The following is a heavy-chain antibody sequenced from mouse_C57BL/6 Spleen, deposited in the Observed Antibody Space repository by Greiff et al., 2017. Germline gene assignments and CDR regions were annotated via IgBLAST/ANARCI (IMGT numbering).Heavy chain of an antibody. CDR3: ERKGTTVVAGDYFDY. CDR2: IDPSDSYT. J-gene: IGHJ2*01. D-gene: IGHD1-1*01. Sequence: QVQLQQPGAELVMPGASVKLSCKASGYTFTSYWMHWVKQRPGQGLEWIGEIDPSDSYTNYNQKFKGKSTLTVDKSSSTAYMQLRSLTSENSAVYYCERKGTTVVAGDYFDYWGQGTTLTVSS. CDR1: GYTFTSYW. V-gene: IGHV1-69*01.